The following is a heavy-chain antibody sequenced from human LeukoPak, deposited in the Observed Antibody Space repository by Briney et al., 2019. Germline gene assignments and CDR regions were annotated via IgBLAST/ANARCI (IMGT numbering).Heavy chain of an antibody. CDR3: ATPPFSHTASPGAFDI. CDR1: GFTFSSYA. J-gene: IGHJ3*02. CDR2: ISSNGGST. Sequence: GGSLRLSCAASGFTFSSYAMHWIRQAPGRGLEYVSAISSNGGSTYYANSVKGRFTISRDNSKNTLYLQMGSLRAEDMAVYYCATPPFSHTASPGAFDIWGQGTMVTVSS. D-gene: IGHD5-18*01. V-gene: IGHV3-64*01.